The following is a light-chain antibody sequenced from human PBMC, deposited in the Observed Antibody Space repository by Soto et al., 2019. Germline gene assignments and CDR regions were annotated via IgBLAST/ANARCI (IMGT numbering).Light chain of an antibody. CDR1: SSNIGSNY. CDR3: AAWDDSLSGSV. V-gene: IGLV1-47*02. CDR2: SNN. Sequence: QSVLTQPPSASGTPGQRVTISCSGSSSNIGSNYVYWYQQLPGTAPKLLIYSNNQRPSGVPDRFSGSKSGTSASLAISGLRSEDEADYYCAAWDDSLSGSVFGTGTKVTVL. J-gene: IGLJ1*01.